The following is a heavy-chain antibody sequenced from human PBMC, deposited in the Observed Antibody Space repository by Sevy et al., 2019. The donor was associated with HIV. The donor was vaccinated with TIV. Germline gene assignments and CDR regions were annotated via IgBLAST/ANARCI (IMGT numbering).Heavy chain of an antibody. V-gene: IGHV3-53*01. CDR1: GFTVRSTY. J-gene: IGHJ4*02. Sequence: GGSLRLSCAASGFTVRSTYMTWVRQAPGKGLDWISVIESDGTTYYADSVKGRFTIARDNSRNTLYLQMNALRAEDTAVYYCATMHYGALDHWGQGTLVTVSS. CDR3: ATMHYGALDH. D-gene: IGHD4-17*01. CDR2: IESDGTT.